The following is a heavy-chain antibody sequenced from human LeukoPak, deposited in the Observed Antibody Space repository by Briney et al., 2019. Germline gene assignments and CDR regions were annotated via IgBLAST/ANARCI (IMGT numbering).Heavy chain of an antibody. Sequence: GGSLRLSWAASGXAFSSQAMGWVRQAPGKGLEWVSVVSDSGDSTYYADSVKGRFTISRDNSKNTLYLQMNSLRAEDTAVYYCAKDARRSSGWYFFDHWGQGTLVTVSS. D-gene: IGHD6-19*01. V-gene: IGHV3-23*01. CDR2: VSDSGDST. CDR1: GXAFSSQA. CDR3: AKDARRSSGWYFFDH. J-gene: IGHJ4*02.